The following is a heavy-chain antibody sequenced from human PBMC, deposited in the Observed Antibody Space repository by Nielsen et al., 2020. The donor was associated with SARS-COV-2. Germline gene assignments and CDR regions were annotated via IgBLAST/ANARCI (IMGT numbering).Heavy chain of an antibody. Sequence: SETLSLTCAVYGGSFSGYYWSWIRQTPGKGLEWIGYIYYSGSTYYNPSLKSRVTISVDTSKNQFSLKLSSVTAADTALYYCANSSSWLYNWFDPWGQGTLVSVSS. CDR1: GGSFSGYY. V-gene: IGHV4-59*06. CDR3: ANSSSWLYNWFDP. J-gene: IGHJ5*02. D-gene: IGHD6-13*01. CDR2: IYYSGST.